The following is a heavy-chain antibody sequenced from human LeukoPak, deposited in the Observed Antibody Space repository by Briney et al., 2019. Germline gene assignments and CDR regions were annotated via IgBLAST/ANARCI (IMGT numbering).Heavy chain of an antibody. CDR2: IIPVFVTA. CDR1: GYIFTSYG. J-gene: IGHJ4*02. D-gene: IGHD3-22*01. V-gene: IGHV1-69*13. Sequence: GASVKVSCKASGYIFTSYGINWVRQAPGQGLEWMGGIIPVFVTATYAQKFQGRVTITADESSSTVNMELRSLTYEDTATYLCARDRVNYYDGSGTFDVWGQGTLVSISS. CDR3: ARDRVNYYDGSGTFDV.